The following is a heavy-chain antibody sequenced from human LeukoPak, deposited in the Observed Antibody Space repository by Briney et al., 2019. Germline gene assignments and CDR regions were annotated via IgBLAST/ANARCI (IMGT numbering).Heavy chain of an antibody. CDR1: RNTLTDYY. Sequence: GSVKVSCTAYRNTLTDYYMHWVRQSTWQTFEWLARINPKSGDTHYTQKFQGRVTVTTDTSITSVYMELSGLQSDDTAVYYCVRDPRWEYYYYYMDVWGKGTTVTVSS. CDR2: INPKSGDT. CDR3: VRDPRWEYYYYYMDV. D-gene: IGHD1-26*01. J-gene: IGHJ6*03. V-gene: IGHV1-2*02.